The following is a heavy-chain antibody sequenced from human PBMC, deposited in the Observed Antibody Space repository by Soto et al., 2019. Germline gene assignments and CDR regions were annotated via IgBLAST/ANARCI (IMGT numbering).Heavy chain of an antibody. D-gene: IGHD2-15*01. CDR2: IYWDDDK. Sequence: GSGPTLVNPTQTLTLTCTFSGFSLSTSGVGVGWIRQPPGKALEWLALIYWDDDKRYSPSLKSRLAITKDTSKNQVVLTMINMDPVDTATYYCAHRLGSEVVAAQNWFDPWGQGTLVTVSS. V-gene: IGHV2-5*02. J-gene: IGHJ5*02. CDR1: GFSLSTSGVG. CDR3: AHRLGSEVVAAQNWFDP.